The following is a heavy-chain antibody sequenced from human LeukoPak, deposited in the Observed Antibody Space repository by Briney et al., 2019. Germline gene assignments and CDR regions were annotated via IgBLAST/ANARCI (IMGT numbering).Heavy chain of an antibody. V-gene: IGHV3-48*03. D-gene: IGHD3-10*02. CDR1: GFTFSSYE. CDR2: ISSSGSTI. J-gene: IGHJ6*04. CDR3: AELGITMIGGV. Sequence: GGSLRLSCAASGFTFSSYEMNWDRQAPGKGLEWVSYISSSGSTIYYADSVKGRFTISRYNAKNSLYLQMNSLRAEDTAVYYCAELGITMIGGVWGKGTTVTISS.